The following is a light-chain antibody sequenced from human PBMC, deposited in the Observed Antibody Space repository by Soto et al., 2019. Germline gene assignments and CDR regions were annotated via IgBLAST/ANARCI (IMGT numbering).Light chain of an antibody. CDR3: QVWDSDSDHYV. V-gene: IGLV3-21*02. CDR1: NLGRTG. Sequence: SYELTQPPSESVAPGQTARITRGGNNLGRTGVHWYQQKPGQAPVLVVYDDSDRPSGIPERFSSSKSGNTATLTISRGEAGDEADYYCQVWDSDSDHYVFGTGTKVTVL. J-gene: IGLJ1*01. CDR2: DDS.